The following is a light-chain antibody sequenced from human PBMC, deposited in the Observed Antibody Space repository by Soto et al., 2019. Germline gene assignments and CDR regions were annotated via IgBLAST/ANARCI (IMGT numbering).Light chain of an antibody. CDR2: GAS. CDR1: QNLSRYF. J-gene: IGKJ5*01. Sequence: EVVLTQSACTLSLSTGDRASLSCRASQNLSRYFLAWYQHKPGQAPRLLISGASRRATGIPDRFSGAGPGTDFTLTISSLQSEDFGVYFCHQRNKFGQGTRLAIK. V-gene: IGKV3D-20*02. CDR3: HQRNK.